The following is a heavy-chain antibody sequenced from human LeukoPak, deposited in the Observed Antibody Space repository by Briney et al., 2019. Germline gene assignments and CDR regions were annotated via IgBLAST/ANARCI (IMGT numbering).Heavy chain of an antibody. V-gene: IGHV4-4*02. CDR3: AREGGFYRPLDY. CDR1: GGSVISTNW. CDR2: VHLDGRT. D-gene: IGHD3-3*01. J-gene: IGHJ4*02. Sequence: PSETLSLTCDVSGGSVISTNWWTWVRQPPGKGLEWIGEVHLDGRTNYNPSLKSRLIMSVDLPETHISLKLTSVTAADTAVYYCAREGGFYRPLDYSGQGTLVTVSS.